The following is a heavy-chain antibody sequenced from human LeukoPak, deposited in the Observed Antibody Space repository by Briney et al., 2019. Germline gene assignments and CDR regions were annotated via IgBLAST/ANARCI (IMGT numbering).Heavy chain of an antibody. CDR1: GFPFSSYA. CDR2: ISGSGGST. CDR3: AKEYYDSSAQH. D-gene: IGHD3-22*01. J-gene: IGHJ1*01. Sequence: GALRLSCAASGFPFSSYAMSWVRQAPGKGLEWVSAISGSGGSTYYADSVKGRFTISRDNSKNTLYLQMNSLRAEDTAVYYCAKEYYDSSAQHWGQGTLVTVSS. V-gene: IGHV3-23*01.